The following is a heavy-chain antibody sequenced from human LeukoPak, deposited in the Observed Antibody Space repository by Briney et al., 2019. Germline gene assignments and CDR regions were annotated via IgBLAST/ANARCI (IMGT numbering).Heavy chain of an antibody. V-gene: IGHV1-46*01. D-gene: IGHD3-10*01. CDR3: AREIYGSGSYGDAFDI. J-gene: IGHJ3*02. CDR2: INPSGGST. CDR1: GYTFTSYY. Sequence: KVSCKAXGYTFTSYYMHWVRQAPGQGLEWMGIINPSGGSTSYAQKFQGRVTMTRDTSTSTVYMELSSLRSEDTAVYYCAREIYGSGSYGDAFDIWGQGTMVTVSS.